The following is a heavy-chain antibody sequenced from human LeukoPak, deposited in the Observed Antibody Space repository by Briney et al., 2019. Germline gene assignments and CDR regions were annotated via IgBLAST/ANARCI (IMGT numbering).Heavy chain of an antibody. J-gene: IGHJ4*02. CDR3: AKRSDSSGSYYFDY. V-gene: IGHV3-23*01. CDR2: ISATGGST. Sequence: GGSLRLSCAASGFSFSSCAMNWVRQAPGKGLEWVSAISATGGSTYYADSVKGRFTISRDNSKNTLYLQMNSLRAEDTAVYYCAKRSDSSGSYYFDYWGPGTLVTVSS. D-gene: IGHD3-22*01. CDR1: GFSFSSCA.